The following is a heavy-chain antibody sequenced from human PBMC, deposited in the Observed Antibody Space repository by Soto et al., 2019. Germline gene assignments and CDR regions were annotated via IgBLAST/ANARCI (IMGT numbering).Heavy chain of an antibody. V-gene: IGHV1-69*08. CDR2: IIPNLGKT. CDR3: AREVDIVATIGDFDY. D-gene: IGHD5-12*01. CDR1: GGTFSSYT. J-gene: IGHJ4*02. Sequence: SVKVSCKASGGTFSSYTISWVRQAPGQGLEWMGRIIPNLGKTNYAQKFQGRVTITADKSTSTAYMELRSLRSDDTAVYYCAREVDIVATIGDFDYWGQGTLVTVSS.